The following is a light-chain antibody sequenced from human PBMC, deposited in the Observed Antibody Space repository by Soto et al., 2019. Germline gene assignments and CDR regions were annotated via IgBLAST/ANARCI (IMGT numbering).Light chain of an antibody. CDR2: DVN. Sequence: QSVLTQPASVSGSPGQSITISCTGTSSDVSGYDYVSWYQQLPGKAPKLMIYDVNNRPSGVSNRFSGSKSGNTASLTISGLQAEDEADYYCSSYTGTSTFVFGGGTKVTVL. J-gene: IGLJ1*01. V-gene: IGLV2-14*01. CDR3: SSYTGTSTFV. CDR1: SSDVSGYDY.